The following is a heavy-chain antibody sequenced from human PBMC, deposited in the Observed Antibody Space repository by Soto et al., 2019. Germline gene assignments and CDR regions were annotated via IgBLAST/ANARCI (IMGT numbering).Heavy chain of an antibody. D-gene: IGHD6-13*01. J-gene: IGHJ6*02. V-gene: IGHV3-33*01. CDR1: GFTFSSYG. Sequence: QVQLVESGGGVVQPGRSPRLSCTASGFTFSSYGMHWVRQAPGKGLEWVAVIWHDGSDKYYADSVKGRFTISRDNSKNTLYLQMNSLRAEDTAVYYCATVGAADYGMDVWGQGTTVTVSS. CDR2: IWHDGSDK. CDR3: ATVGAADYGMDV.